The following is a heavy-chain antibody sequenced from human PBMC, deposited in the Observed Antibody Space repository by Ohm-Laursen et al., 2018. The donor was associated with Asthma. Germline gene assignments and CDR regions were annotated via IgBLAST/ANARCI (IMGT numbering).Heavy chain of an antibody. CDR2: IFGSTGT. CDR1: GFTFSSYW. D-gene: IGHD4-17*01. CDR3: ASNRDGDYENFDN. V-gene: IGHV3-53*05. Sequence: SLRLSCAASGFTFSSYWMIWVRQAPGKGLDWVSVIFGSTGTNYADSVKGRFTISRDDSKNTLYLQMNSLRPDDTAVYYCASNRDGDYENFDNWGQGTLVTVSS. J-gene: IGHJ4*02.